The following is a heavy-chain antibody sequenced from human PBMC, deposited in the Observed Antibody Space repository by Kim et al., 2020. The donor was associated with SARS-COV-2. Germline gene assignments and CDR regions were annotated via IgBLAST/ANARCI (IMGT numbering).Heavy chain of an antibody. CDR2: T. D-gene: IGHD2-15*01. Sequence: TYYNPSLKSRVTLSVDTSKNQFSLTLSSVTAADTAVYYCARGGGLLPFDYWGQGTLVTVSS. CDR3: ARGGGLLPFDY. V-gene: IGHV4-31*02. J-gene: IGHJ4*02.